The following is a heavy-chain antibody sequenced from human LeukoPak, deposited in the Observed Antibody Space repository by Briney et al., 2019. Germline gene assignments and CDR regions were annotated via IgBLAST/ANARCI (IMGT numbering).Heavy chain of an antibody. V-gene: IGHV1-18*01. CDR1: GYTFTSYG. J-gene: IGHJ6*03. CDR3: ARAPYSSGSYLPWGYMDV. D-gene: IGHD6-19*01. CDR2: ISAYNTNT. Sequence: GASVKVSCKASGYTFTSYGIRWVRQAPGQGLEGMAWISAYNTNTNYAQKLQGRVTMTTDPPTSTAYLELRTLRSDDPAVYYCARAPYSSGSYLPWGYMDVWGKGTMVTISS.